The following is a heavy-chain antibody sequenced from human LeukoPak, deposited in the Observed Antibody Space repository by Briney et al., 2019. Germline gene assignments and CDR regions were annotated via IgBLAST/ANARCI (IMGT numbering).Heavy chain of an antibody. V-gene: IGHV1-46*01. J-gene: IGHJ3*01. D-gene: IGHD3-10*01. CDR3: ARPGEFHDAFDV. CDR1: GYTFTSYY. CDR2: INPSGGST. Sequence: ASVKVSCKASGYTFTSYYMHWVRQAPGQGLEWMGIINPSGGSTSYAQKFQGRVTMTKDPSTSTAYMELRSLRFDDTAVYYCARPGEFHDAFDVWGQGTVVSVSS.